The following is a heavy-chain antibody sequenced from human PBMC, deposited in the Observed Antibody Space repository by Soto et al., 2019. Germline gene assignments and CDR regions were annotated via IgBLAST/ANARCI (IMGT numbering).Heavy chain of an antibody. Sequence: PSETLSLTCTVSGGSISSYYWSWIRQPPGKGLEWIGYIYYSGSTNYNPSLKSRVTISVDTSKNQFSLKLSSVTAADTAVYYCARLGYCSSTSCYFDYWGQGTLVTVSS. CDR2: IYYSGST. J-gene: IGHJ4*02. CDR3: ARLGYCSSTSCYFDY. CDR1: GGSISSYY. D-gene: IGHD2-2*01. V-gene: IGHV4-59*01.